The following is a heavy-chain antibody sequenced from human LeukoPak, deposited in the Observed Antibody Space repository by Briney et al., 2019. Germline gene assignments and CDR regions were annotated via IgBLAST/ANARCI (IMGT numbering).Heavy chain of an antibody. CDR2: IYSSGTI. CDR1: GGSITNFY. Sequence: SETLSLTCTVSGGSITNFYWSWIRQPAGKGLEWIGRIYSSGTITYNPSLERRVSMSVDTSKNQFSLKLSSVTAADTAVYYCARGKYIYDSRPVAGWYFDYWGQGTLVTVSS. V-gene: IGHV4-4*07. CDR3: ARGKYIYDSRPVAGWYFDY. J-gene: IGHJ4*02. D-gene: IGHD3-22*01.